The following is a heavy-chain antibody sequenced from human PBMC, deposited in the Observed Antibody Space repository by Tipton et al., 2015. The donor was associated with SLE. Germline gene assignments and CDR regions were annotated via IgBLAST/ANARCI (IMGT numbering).Heavy chain of an antibody. Sequence: TLSLTCAASGFTFSTYGMNWVRQAPGKGLEWVSSISSWTTFMYYADSVKGRFTISRDNAKNSLYLQMNSLRAEDTAVYYCARGPHYYDSSGYYSGYWGQGTLVTVSS. D-gene: IGHD3-22*01. J-gene: IGHJ4*02. CDR1: GFTFSTYG. CDR3: ARGPHYYDSSGYYSGY. CDR2: ISSWTTFM. V-gene: IGHV3-21*03.